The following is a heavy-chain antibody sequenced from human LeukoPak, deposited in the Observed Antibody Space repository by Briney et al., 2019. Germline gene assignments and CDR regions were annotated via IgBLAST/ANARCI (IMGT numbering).Heavy chain of an antibody. Sequence: SETLSLTCTVSGGSISSYYWSWIRQPAGKGLEWIGRIYTSGSTNYNPSLKSRVTMSVDTSKNQFSLKLSSVTAADTAVYYCTTDPRGYSGYDQFDYWGQGTLVTVSS. CDR3: TTDPRGYSGYDQFDY. CDR2: IYTSGST. CDR1: GGSISSYY. D-gene: IGHD5-12*01. V-gene: IGHV4-4*07. J-gene: IGHJ4*02.